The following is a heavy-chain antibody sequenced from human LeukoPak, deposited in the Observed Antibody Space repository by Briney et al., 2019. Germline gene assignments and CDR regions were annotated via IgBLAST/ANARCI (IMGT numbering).Heavy chain of an antibody. CDR2: ISSSSSYI. CDR3: ARTLLIVVVPAATANPSDY. CDR1: GFTFSSYS. V-gene: IGHV3-21*01. J-gene: IGHJ4*02. Sequence: GGSLRLSCAASGFTFSSYSMNWVRQAPGKGLEWVSSISSSSSYIYYADSVKGRFTISRDNAKNSLYLQMNSLRAEDTAVYYCARTLLIVVVPAATANPSDYWGQGTLVTVSS. D-gene: IGHD2-2*01.